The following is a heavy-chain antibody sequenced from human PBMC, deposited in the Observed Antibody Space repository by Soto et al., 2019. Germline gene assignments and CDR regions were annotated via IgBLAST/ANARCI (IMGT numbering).Heavy chain of an antibody. Sequence: PGGSLILSCAASGFPFSSYWMSWVRQAPGKGLEWVANIKQDGSEKYYVDSVKGRFTISRDNAKNSLYLQMNSLRAEDTAVYYCARDLSLHSSGSNWGQGTLVTVSS. J-gene: IGHJ4*02. V-gene: IGHV3-7*05. CDR2: IKQDGSEK. CDR1: GFPFSSYW. CDR3: ARDLSLHSSGSN. D-gene: IGHD6-19*01.